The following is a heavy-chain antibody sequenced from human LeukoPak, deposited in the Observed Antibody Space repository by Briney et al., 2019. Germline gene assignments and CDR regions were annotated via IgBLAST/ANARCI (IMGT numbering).Heavy chain of an antibody. V-gene: IGHV3-74*01. Sequence: GGSLRLSCAASGFTFSSYWMHWVRQAPGKGLVWVSRINSDGSSTSYADSVKGRFTISRDNAKNTLYLQMNSLRAEDAAVYYCARGSRSTLSGFDYWGQGTLVTVSS. CDR3: ARGSRSTLSGFDY. CDR1: GFTFSSYW. CDR2: INSDGSST. D-gene: IGHD3-10*01. J-gene: IGHJ4*02.